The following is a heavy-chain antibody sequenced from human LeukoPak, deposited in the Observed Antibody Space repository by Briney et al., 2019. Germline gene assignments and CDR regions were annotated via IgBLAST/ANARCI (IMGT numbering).Heavy chain of an antibody. J-gene: IGHJ4*02. D-gene: IGHD2/OR15-2a*01. CDR2: INHSGST. Sequence: PSETLSLTCAVYGGSFSGYYWSWIRQPPGKGLEWIGEINHSGSTNYNPSLKSRVTISVDTSKNQFSLKLSSVTAADTAVYYCAKDGTSYYYIYYWGQGTLVTVSS. CDR3: AKDGTSYYYIYY. CDR1: GGSFSGYY. V-gene: IGHV4-34*01.